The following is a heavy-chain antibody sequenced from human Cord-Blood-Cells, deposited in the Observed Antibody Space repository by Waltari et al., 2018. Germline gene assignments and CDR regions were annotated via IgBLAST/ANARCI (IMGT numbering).Heavy chain of an antibody. Sequence: EVQLVQSGAEVKRHGESLKISCKCSGYSFTSYWIGGVRQMPGKGLEWMGIIYPGDSDTRSSPSFQGQVTISADKSISTAYLQWSSLKASDTAMYYCASRESGQLVNAFDIWGQGTMVTVSS. CDR1: GYSFTSYW. J-gene: IGHJ3*02. CDR3: ASRESGQLVNAFDI. CDR2: IYPGDSDT. V-gene: IGHV5-51*01. D-gene: IGHD6-13*01.